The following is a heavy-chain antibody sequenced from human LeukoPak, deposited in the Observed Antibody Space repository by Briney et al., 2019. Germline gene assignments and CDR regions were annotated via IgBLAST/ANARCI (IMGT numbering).Heavy chain of an antibody. CDR1: GGSISSYY. V-gene: IGHV4-59*01. CDR2: IYYSGST. CDR3: ARAGYSYGIGTFDY. Sequence: PSETLSLTCTVSGGSISSYYWSWIRQPPGKGLEWIGYIYYSGSTNYNPSLKSRVTISVDTSKNQFSLKLSSVTAADTAVYYCARAGYSYGIGTFDYWGQGTLATVSS. J-gene: IGHJ4*02. D-gene: IGHD5-18*01.